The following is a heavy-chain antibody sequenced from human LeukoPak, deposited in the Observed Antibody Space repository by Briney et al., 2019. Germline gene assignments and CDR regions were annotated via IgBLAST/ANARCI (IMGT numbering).Heavy chain of an antibody. CDR1: GGSFSGYY. CDR3: ARSRSGYYKTALDY. Sequence: SETLSLTCAVYGGSFSGYYWSWIRQPPGKGLEWIGEINRSGTTKYNPSLKSRVTISVDTSKNQFSLKLSSVTAADTAVYYCARSRSGYYKTALDYWGQGTLVTVSS. V-gene: IGHV4-34*01. D-gene: IGHD3-22*01. CDR2: INRSGTT. J-gene: IGHJ4*02.